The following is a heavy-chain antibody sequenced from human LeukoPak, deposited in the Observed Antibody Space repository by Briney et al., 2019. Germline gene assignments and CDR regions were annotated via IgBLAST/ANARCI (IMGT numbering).Heavy chain of an antibody. CDR2: ISNYNGNT. Sequence: ASVKVSCTASGYPFISYPITWVRQVPGQGLEWMGWISNYNGNTKSARKFQGRVTMTTDTSTNTAYMELRSLTSDDTATYYCVRVRDSGYDENDYWGQGTLVTVSS. D-gene: IGHD5-12*01. V-gene: IGHV1-18*04. CDR3: VRVRDSGYDENDY. J-gene: IGHJ4*02. CDR1: GYPFISYP.